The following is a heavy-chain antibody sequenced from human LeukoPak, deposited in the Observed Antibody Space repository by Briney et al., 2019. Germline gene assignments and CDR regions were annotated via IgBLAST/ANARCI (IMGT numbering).Heavy chain of an antibody. CDR1: GSTLTDLS. D-gene: IGHD4/OR15-4a*01. CDR2: FDPDDGET. CDR3: AAEHEKVDYRSTWFDP. J-gene: IGHJ5*02. V-gene: IGHV1-24*01. Sequence: ASVKVSCKVSGSTLTDLSIHWVRQAPGKGLEWMGGFDPDDGETFYAQDFQGRVIMTEDTSTDTAYMELSSLTSEDTAVYYCAAEHEKVDYRSTWFDPWGQGTLVTVSS.